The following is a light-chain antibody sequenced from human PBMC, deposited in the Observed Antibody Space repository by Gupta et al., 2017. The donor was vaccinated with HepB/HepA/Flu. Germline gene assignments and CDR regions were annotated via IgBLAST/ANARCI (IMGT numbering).Light chain of an antibody. J-gene: IGLJ2*01. CDR3: SLWDASLHVV. Sequence: QSVLRQPPSASGTPGQRVTISCSGTSSNIGTNTVNWYKQFPGSAPRLLIYLNNQRPSGVSDRFSGSKSGTSASLAISRLQSEDEAIYFCSLWDASLHVVFGGGTKLTVL. CDR1: SSNIGTNT. CDR2: LNN. V-gene: IGLV1-44*01.